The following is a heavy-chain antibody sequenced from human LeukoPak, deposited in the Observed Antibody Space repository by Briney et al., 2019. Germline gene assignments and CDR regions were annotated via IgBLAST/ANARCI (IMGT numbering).Heavy chain of an antibody. J-gene: IGHJ4*02. CDR2: IIPIFGTA. D-gene: IGHD3-3*01. Sequence: ASVKVSCKASGGTFSSYAISWVRQAPGQGLEWMGGIIPIFGTANYAQKFQGRVTITADVSTSTAYMELSSLRSEDTAVYYCARGRGFLTISGVVRTYFDYWGQGTLVTVSS. CDR3: ARGRGFLTISGVVRTYFDY. CDR1: GGTFSSYA. V-gene: IGHV1-69*13.